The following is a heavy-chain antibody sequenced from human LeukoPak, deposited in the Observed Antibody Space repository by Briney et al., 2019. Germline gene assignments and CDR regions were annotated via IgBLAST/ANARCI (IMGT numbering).Heavy chain of an antibody. CDR3: ARDGNMVNWFDP. J-gene: IGHJ5*02. V-gene: IGHV1-2*02. Sequence: ASVKVSCKASGYTFTGHYMHWVRQAPGQGLEWMGWINPNSGGTDYAQKFQGRVTMTRDTSISTAYMELSRLRSDDTAVYYCARDGNMVNWFDPWGQGTLVTVSS. D-gene: IGHD3-10*01. CDR1: GYTFTGHY. CDR2: INPNSGGT.